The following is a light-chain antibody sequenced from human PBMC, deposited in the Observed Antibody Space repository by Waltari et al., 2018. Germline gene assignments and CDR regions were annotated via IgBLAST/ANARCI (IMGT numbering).Light chain of an antibody. CDR1: SSNIGAGFE. J-gene: IGLJ3*02. CDR2: ASY. CDR3: QSYDSSLSGRV. Sequence: QSVLTQPPSVSGAPGQRVTIPRTGTSSNIGAGFEVFWYQQLPGSAPKLLIFASYKRSSGVPDRISGSTSGTSASLAITGLQAEDEADYYCQSYDSSLSGRVFGGGTRLTVL. V-gene: IGLV1-40*01.